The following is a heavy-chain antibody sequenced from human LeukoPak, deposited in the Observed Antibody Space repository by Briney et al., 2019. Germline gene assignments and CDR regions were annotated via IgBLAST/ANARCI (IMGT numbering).Heavy chain of an antibody. CDR3: AKPRRIETPCHCMAV. V-gene: IGHV3-7*01. CDR1: GFTLGRYW. Sequence: GRSQRLFCEFSGFTLGRYWVSWARQAPGKGLERVANIKQDGSETHYVDSVKGRFTISRDNAKNSLYLQMNSLRVEDTAEYYCAKPRRIETPCHCMAVWGKGTTVTVS. D-gene: IGHD2-15*01. J-gene: IGHJ6*03. CDR2: IKQDGSET.